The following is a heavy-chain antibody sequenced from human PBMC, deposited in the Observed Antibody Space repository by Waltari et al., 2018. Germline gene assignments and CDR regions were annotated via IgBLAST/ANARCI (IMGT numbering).Heavy chain of an antibody. CDR2: IKQDGSEK. V-gene: IGHV3-7*01. Sequence: EVQLVESGGGLVQPGGSLRLSCAASGFTFSSYWMSWVRQAPGKGLEWVANIKQDGSEKYYVDSVKGRFTISRDNAKNSLYLKMNSLRAEDTAVYYCARDLDSSTFYWYFDLWGRGTLVTVSS. CDR3: ARDLDSSTFYWYFDL. J-gene: IGHJ2*01. D-gene: IGHD6-6*01. CDR1: GFTFSSYW.